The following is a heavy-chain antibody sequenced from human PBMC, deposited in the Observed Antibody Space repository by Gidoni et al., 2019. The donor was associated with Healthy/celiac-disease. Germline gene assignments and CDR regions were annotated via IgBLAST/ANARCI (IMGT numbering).Heavy chain of an antibody. Sequence: QVQLQESGPGLVKPSETLSLTCTVSGGSGSSGSYYWSWIRQPPGKGLEWIGYIYYSGSTNYNPSLKSRVTISVDTSKNQFSLKLSSVTAADTAVYYCASSDAGSFDIWGQGTMVTVSS. CDR3: ASSDAGSFDI. J-gene: IGHJ3*02. CDR1: GGSGSSGSYY. V-gene: IGHV4-61*01. CDR2: IYYSGST. D-gene: IGHD1-26*01.